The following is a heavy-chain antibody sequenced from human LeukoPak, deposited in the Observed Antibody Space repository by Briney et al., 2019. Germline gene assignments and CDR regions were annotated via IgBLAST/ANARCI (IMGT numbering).Heavy chain of an antibody. CDR2: IDPSDSYT. CDR3: ARTRSGGYYNPYYFDY. Sequence: GESLKISCQGSGYSFTDYWISWVRQMPGKGLEWMGMIDPSDSYTNCSPSFRGHVTMSSDMSISPAYLQWSSLEASDTAIYYCARTRSGGYYNPYYFDYWGQGTLVTVSS. J-gene: IGHJ4*02. CDR1: GYSFTDYW. V-gene: IGHV5-10-1*01. D-gene: IGHD3-10*01.